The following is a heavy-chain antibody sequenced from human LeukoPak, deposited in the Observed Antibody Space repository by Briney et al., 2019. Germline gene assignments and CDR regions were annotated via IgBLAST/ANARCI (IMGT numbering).Heavy chain of an antibody. J-gene: IGHJ5*02. CDR2: IYYSGST. CDR1: GGSISSSRYY. D-gene: IGHD3-22*01. Sequence: PSETLSLTCTVSGGSISSSRYYWGWIRQPPGKGLEWIGSIYYSGSTYYNPSLKSRVTISVDTSKNQFSLKLSSVTAADTAVYYCARSGYYDSSGYYPYNWFDPWGQGTLVTVSS. CDR3: ARSGYYDSSGYYPYNWFDP. V-gene: IGHV4-39*01.